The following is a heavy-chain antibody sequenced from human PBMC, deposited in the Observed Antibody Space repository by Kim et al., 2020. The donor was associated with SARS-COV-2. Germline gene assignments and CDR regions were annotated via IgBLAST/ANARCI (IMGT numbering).Heavy chain of an antibody. CDR3: VKEPYNYYGSGHWFDP. CDR2: ISSNGGST. D-gene: IGHD3-10*01. Sequence: GGSLRLSCSASGFTFSSYAMHWVRQAPGKGLEYVSAISSNGGSTYYADSVKGRFTISRDNSKNTLYLQMSSLRAEDTAVYYCVKEPYNYYGSGHWFDPWGQGTLVTVSS. V-gene: IGHV3-64D*06. CDR1: GFTFSSYA. J-gene: IGHJ5*02.